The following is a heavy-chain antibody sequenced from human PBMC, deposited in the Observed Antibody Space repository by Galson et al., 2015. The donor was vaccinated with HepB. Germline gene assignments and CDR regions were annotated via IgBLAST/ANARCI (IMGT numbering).Heavy chain of an antibody. CDR1: EFTFSDYQ. CDR3: ARSRDYYDSSFDY. Sequence: SLRLSCAASEFTFSDYQMSWIRQAPGRGLEWVSYTSNTGINTNYAASVKGRFTISRDNAKNSLYLQMNSLRAEDTAVYFCARSRDYYDSSFDYWGQGTLVTVSS. D-gene: IGHD3-22*01. V-gene: IGHV3-11*06. CDR2: TSNTGINT. J-gene: IGHJ4*02.